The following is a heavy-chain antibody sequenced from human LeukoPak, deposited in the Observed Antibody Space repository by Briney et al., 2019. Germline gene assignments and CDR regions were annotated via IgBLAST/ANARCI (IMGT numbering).Heavy chain of an antibody. CDR1: GGSISSSNW. J-gene: IGHJ4*02. V-gene: IGHV4-4*02. D-gene: IGHD6-13*01. Sequence: SETLSLTCAVSGGSISSSNWWSWVRQPPGKGLEWIGEIYHSGSTNYNPSLKSRVTIPVDKSKNQFSLKLSSVTAADTAVYYCARDFYRIAAAGTADYWGQGTLVTVSS. CDR2: IYHSGST. CDR3: ARDFYRIAAAGTADY.